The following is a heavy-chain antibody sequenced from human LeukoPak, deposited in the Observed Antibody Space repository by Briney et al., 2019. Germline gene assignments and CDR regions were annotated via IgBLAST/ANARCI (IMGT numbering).Heavy chain of an antibody. CDR3: ARDVRRGYYYMDV. V-gene: IGHV1-46*01. Sequence: ASVKVSCKASGYTFTSYYMHWVRQAPGQGLEWMGIINPSGGSTSYAQKFQGRVTMTRDMSTSTVYMELSSLRSEDTAVYYCARDVRRGYYYMDVWGKGTTVTVSS. CDR2: INPSGGST. D-gene: IGHD1-14*01. J-gene: IGHJ6*03. CDR1: GYTFTSYY.